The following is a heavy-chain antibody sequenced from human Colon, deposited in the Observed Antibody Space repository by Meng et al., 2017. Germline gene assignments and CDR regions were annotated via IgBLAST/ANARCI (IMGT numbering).Heavy chain of an antibody. Sequence: SLKISCAASGFNFDDYAMHWVRQPPGKGLEWVSGISWDSGSIAYADSVQGRFTISRDNAKNSLYLQVNSLRPEDTALYYCAKGVGKWLAHFYGMDVWGQGTTVT. D-gene: IGHD6-19*01. CDR2: ISWDSGSI. V-gene: IGHV3-9*01. CDR3: AKGVGKWLAHFYGMDV. CDR1: GFNFDDYA. J-gene: IGHJ6*02.